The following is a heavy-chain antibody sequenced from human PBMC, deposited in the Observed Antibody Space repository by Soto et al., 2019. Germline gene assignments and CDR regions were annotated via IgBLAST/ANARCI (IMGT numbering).Heavy chain of an antibody. D-gene: IGHD6-6*01. Sequence: QVQLQESGPRLVKPSQTLSLSCAVSGGSIISASYSWNWLRQSPGRCLEWIGHIYSSGSTYYNPSLKSRVSISVDTSNNQFSLKLTSVTAADTAVYFCAREDAARIERWFDAWGQGILVTVSS. CDR2: IYSSGST. CDR1: GGSIISASYS. CDR3: AREDAARIERWFDA. J-gene: IGHJ5*02. V-gene: IGHV4-31*11.